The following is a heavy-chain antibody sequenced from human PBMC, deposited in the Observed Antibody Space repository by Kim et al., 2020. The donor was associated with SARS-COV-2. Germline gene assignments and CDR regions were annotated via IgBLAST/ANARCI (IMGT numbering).Heavy chain of an antibody. CDR3: ARDGRGYCSGGSCYSIFDYYYYGMDV. CDR1: GFTFSSYW. V-gene: IGHV3-7*03. CDR2: IKQDGSEK. Sequence: GGSLRLSCAASGFTFSSYWMSWVRQAPGKGLEWVANIKQDGSEKYYVDSVKGRFTISRDNAKNSLYLQMNSLRAEDTAVYYCARDGRGYCSGGSCYSIFDYYYYGMDVWGQGTTVTVSS. J-gene: IGHJ6*02. D-gene: IGHD2-15*01.